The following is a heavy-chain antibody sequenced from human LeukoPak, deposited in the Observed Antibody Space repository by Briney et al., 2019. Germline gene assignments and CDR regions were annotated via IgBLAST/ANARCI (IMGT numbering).Heavy chain of an antibody. Sequence: GESLKISCMGSGYSFTSYWISWVRQMPGKGLEWMGRIDPSDSYTNYSPSFQGHVTISADKSISTAYLQWSSLKASDTAMYYCARSPFYIAVADKGVVNGMDVWGQGTTVTVSS. J-gene: IGHJ6*02. CDR3: ARSPFYIAVADKGVVNGMDV. V-gene: IGHV5-10-1*01. D-gene: IGHD6-19*01. CDR1: GYSFTSYW. CDR2: IDPSDSYT.